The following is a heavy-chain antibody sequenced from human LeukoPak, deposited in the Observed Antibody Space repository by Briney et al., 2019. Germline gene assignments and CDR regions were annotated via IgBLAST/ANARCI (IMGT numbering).Heavy chain of an antibody. J-gene: IGHJ4*02. Sequence: GGSLRLSCAASGLTFSSFTMNWVRQAPGKGLEWVSSISGSGSYIYYADSVKGRFTISRDNAKNSLYLQMNSLRAEDTAVYYCARDPHYYGSGTPGYFDYWGQGTLVTVSS. V-gene: IGHV3-21*06. CDR2: ISGSGSYI. D-gene: IGHD3-10*01. CDR3: ARDPHYYGSGTPGYFDY. CDR1: GLTFSSFT.